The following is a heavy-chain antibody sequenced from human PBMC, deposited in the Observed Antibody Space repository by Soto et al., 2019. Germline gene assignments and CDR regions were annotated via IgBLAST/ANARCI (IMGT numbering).Heavy chain of an antibody. CDR2: INYSGTT. CDR1: GGSINSGDYY. D-gene: IGHD4-17*01. J-gene: IGHJ4*02. V-gene: IGHV4-30-4*01. CDR3: ARYGDYVDY. Sequence: PSETLSLTCTVSGGSINSGDYYWSWIRQPPGKGLEWIGYINYSGTTYYNPSLKSRVTISVDTSKNQFSLKLSSVTAADTAVYYCARYGDYVDYWGQGTLVTVSS.